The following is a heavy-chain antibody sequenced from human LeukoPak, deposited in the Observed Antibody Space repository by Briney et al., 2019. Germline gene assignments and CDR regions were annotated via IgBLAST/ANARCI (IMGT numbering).Heavy chain of an antibody. V-gene: IGHV1-69*13. CDR3: ARDRLGYCSSTSCYAFDI. J-gene: IGHJ3*02. CDR1: GGTFISYA. CDR2: IIPIFGTA. D-gene: IGHD2-2*01. Sequence: ASVKVSCKASGGTFISYAISWVRQAPGQGLEWMGGIIPIFGTANYAQKFQGRVTITADESTSTAYMELSSLRSEDTAVYYCARDRLGYCSSTSCYAFDIWGQGTMVTVSS.